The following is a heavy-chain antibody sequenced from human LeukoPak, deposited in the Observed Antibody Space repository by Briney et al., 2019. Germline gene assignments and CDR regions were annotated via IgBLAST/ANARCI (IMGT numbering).Heavy chain of an antibody. CDR1: GFTFSSYA. CDR3: ARDQTAYIVVVPAANNWFDP. Sequence: GGSLRLSCAASGFTFSSYAMHWVRQAPGKGLEWVAVISYDGSNKYYADSVKGRFTISRDNSKNTLYLQMNSLRAEDTAVYYYARDQTAYIVVVPAANNWFDPWGQGTLVTVSS. J-gene: IGHJ5*02. V-gene: IGHV3-30-3*01. CDR2: ISYDGSNK. D-gene: IGHD2-2*01.